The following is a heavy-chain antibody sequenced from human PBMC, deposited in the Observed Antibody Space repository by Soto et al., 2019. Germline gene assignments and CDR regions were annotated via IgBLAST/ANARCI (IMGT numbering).Heavy chain of an antibody. CDR1: GGSISSYY. D-gene: IGHD6-6*01. Sequence: SETLSLTCTVSGGSISSYYWSWIRQPPGKGLEWIGYIYYSGSTNYNPSLKSRVTISVDTSKNQFSLKLSSVTAADTAVYYCASLIAARARGGYYYYYGMDVWGQGTTVTVS. V-gene: IGHV4-59*01. CDR3: ASLIAARARGGYYYYYGMDV. J-gene: IGHJ6*02. CDR2: IYYSGST.